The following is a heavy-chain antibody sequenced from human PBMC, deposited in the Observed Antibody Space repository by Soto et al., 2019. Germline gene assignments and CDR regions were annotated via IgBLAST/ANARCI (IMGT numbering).Heavy chain of an antibody. J-gene: IGHJ3*02. CDR2: FDPEDGET. V-gene: IGHV1-24*01. Sequence: SVKVSCKVSGYTLTELSMHWVRQAPGKGLEWMGGFDPEDGETIYAQKFQGRVTMTEDTSTDTAYMELSSLRSEDTAVYYCATGPLWLGPASAFDIWGQGTMVTASS. CDR1: GYTLTELS. D-gene: IGHD3-10*01. CDR3: ATGPLWLGPASAFDI.